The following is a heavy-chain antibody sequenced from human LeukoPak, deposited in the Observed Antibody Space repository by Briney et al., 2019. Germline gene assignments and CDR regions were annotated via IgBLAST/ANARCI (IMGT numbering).Heavy chain of an antibody. J-gene: IGHJ4*02. CDR3: TRVGYIDEGIDY. CDR1: GFPLSSYW. CDR2: IKQDGSKK. D-gene: IGHD5-24*01. V-gene: IGHV3-7*04. Sequence: GGSLRLTCVASGFPLSSYWMTWVRQAPGKGLEWVANIKQDGSKKSYVDSVKGRFTISRDNAKNSLYLQMNSLRAEDTAIYYCTRVGYIDEGIDYWGQGTLVTVS.